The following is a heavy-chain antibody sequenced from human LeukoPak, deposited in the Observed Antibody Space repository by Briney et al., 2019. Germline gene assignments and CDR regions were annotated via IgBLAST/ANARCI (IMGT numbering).Heavy chain of an antibody. V-gene: IGHV3-33*08. J-gene: IGHJ4*02. CDR2: IWYDGSNK. D-gene: IGHD2/OR15-2a*01. Sequence: GGSLRLSCAASGFTFSSYGIHWVRQAPGKGLEWVAVIWYDGSNKYYADSVKGRFTISRDNSKNTVYLQMNSLRAEDMAVYYCARDAFRFDYWGQGTLVTVSS. CDR1: GFTFSSYG. CDR3: ARDAFRFDY.